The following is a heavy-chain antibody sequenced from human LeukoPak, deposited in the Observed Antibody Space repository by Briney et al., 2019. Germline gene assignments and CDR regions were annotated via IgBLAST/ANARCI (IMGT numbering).Heavy chain of an antibody. J-gene: IGHJ6*02. Sequence: GRSLRLSCAASGFTFSSYGMNWVRQAPGKGLEWVSYISGSSSTIYYADSVKGRFTISRDNAKNSLYLQMNSLRAEDTAVYYCARDLQRNYGMDVWGQGTTVTVSS. CDR1: GFTFSSYG. CDR3: ARDLQRNYGMDV. V-gene: IGHV3-48*04. CDR2: ISGSSSTI.